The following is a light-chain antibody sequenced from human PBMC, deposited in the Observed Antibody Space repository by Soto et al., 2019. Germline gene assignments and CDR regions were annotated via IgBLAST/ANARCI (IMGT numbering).Light chain of an antibody. V-gene: IGKV1-5*01. J-gene: IGKJ2*01. CDR1: QSISSW. CDR2: DAS. CDR3: QQYNSYPYT. Sequence: DIQMTQSRSILSASVGDRVNITCRASQSISSWLAWYQQKQGKAPKLLIYDASSLESGVPSRFSGSGSGTELTLTISSLQPDDFATYYGQQYNSYPYTFGQGTKLEIK.